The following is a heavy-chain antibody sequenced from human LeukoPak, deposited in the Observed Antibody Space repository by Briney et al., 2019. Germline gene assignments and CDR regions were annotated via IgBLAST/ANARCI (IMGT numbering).Heavy chain of an antibody. Sequence: SQTLSLTCAISGDSVSSNSVAWNWIRQSPSRGLEWPGRTYYRSKWYNDYAVSVKSRITINPDTSKNQFSLQLNSVTPEDTAVYYCARDSDIVVVKEGYYYGMDVWGKGTTVTVSS. CDR1: GDSVSSNSVA. V-gene: IGHV6-1*01. CDR2: TYYRSKWYN. CDR3: ARDSDIVVVKEGYYYGMDV. J-gene: IGHJ6*04. D-gene: IGHD2-2*01.